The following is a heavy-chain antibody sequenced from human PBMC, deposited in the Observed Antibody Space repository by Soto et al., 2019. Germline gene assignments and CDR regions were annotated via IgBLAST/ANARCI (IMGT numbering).Heavy chain of an antibody. J-gene: IGHJ5*02. Sequence: QLHFQESGPGLVKPSETLSLTCAVSDGSLSSSSSYWAWRRQPPGKVMEAIGSIVFNGGAYSNPSLESRVAGTVASSTTKVSLRLRPVTDADTAVYYFEILEFSSVGRGWFDTWGQGAL. D-gene: IGHD1-1*01. V-gene: IGHV4-39*01. CDR2: IVFNGGA. CDR1: DGSLSSSSSY. CDR3: EILEFSSVGRGWFDT.